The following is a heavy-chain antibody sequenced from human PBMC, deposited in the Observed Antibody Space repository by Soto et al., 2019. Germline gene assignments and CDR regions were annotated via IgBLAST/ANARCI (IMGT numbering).Heavy chain of an antibody. V-gene: IGHV1-69*04. D-gene: IGHD6-19*01. J-gene: IGHJ6*02. CDR1: GGTFSSYT. Sequence: SVKVSCKASGGTFSSYTISWVRQAPGQGLEWMGRIIPILGIANYAQKFQGRDTITADKSTSTAYMEQSSLRSEDTAMYYCARDFEVVSSGWYGDYYYYYGMDVWGQGTTVTVSS. CDR2: IIPILGIA. CDR3: ARDFEVVSSGWYGDYYYYYGMDV.